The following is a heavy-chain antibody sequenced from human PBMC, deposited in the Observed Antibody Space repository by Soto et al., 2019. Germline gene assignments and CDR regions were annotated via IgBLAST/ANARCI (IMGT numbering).Heavy chain of an antibody. CDR3: ARGGSGYTWFNEF. CDR2: IIPVFQTA. CDR1: GGLFSSYP. J-gene: IGHJ4*02. Sequence: GASVKVSCKASGGLFSSYPISWVRQVPGQGLEWMGGIIPVFQTAYYTQRFQGRVTITADESTNTAYVELSSLRSEDTAIYYCARGGSGYTWFNEFWGQGTLVTVSS. D-gene: IGHD3-22*01. V-gene: IGHV1-69*13.